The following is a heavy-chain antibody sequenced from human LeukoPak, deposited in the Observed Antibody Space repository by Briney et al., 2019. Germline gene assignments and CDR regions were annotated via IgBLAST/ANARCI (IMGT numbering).Heavy chain of an antibody. D-gene: IGHD6-19*01. CDR1: GYTFTSYG. Sequence: ASVKVSCKASGYTFTSYGISWVRQAPGQGLEWMGWISAYNGNTNYAQKLQGRVTMTTDTSTSTAYMELRSLRSDGTAVYYCASTSSGWYYFDYWGQGPLVTVSS. CDR2: ISAYNGNT. CDR3: ASTSSGWYYFDY. V-gene: IGHV1-18*01. J-gene: IGHJ4*02.